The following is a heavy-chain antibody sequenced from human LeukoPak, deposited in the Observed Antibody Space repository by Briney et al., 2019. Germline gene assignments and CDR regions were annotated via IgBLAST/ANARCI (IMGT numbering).Heavy chain of an antibody. CDR3: ARRAVAGTPYYFDY. J-gene: IGHJ4*02. D-gene: IGHD6-19*01. Sequence: SETLSLTCTVSGGSISSGGYYWSWIRQHPGKGLEWIGYIYYSGSTYYNPSLKSRVTISVDTSKNQFSLKLSSVTAADTAVYYCARRAVAGTPYYFDYWGQGTLVTVSS. CDR1: GGSISSGGYY. V-gene: IGHV4-31*03. CDR2: IYYSGST.